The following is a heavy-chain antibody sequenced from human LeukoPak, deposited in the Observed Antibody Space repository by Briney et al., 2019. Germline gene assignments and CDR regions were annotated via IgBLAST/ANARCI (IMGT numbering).Heavy chain of an antibody. CDR1: GYTFTSYD. J-gene: IGHJ4*02. V-gene: IGHV1-8*02. Sequence: ASVKVSCKASGYTFTSYDINWVRQATGQGLEWMGWMNPNSGNTGYAQKLQGRVTMTTDTSTSTAYMELRSLRSDDTAVYYCARVPGYYDSSGYLEIFDYWGQGTLVTVSS. CDR2: MNPNSGNT. D-gene: IGHD3-22*01. CDR3: ARVPGYYDSSGYLEIFDY.